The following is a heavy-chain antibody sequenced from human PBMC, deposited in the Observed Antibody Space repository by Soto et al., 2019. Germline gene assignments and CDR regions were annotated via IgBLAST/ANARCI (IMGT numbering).Heavy chain of an antibody. CDR2: ISAYNGNT. CDR3: RRADTVVNPPGY. CDR1: GYTFTSYG. V-gene: IGHV1-18*04. Sequence: XSVKVSCKASGYTFTSYGISWVRQAPGQGLEWMGWISAYNGNTNYAQKLPGRVTMTTDTSTSTAYMELRSLRSDDTAVYYCRRADTVVNPPGYWGQGTLVTVSS. D-gene: IGHD2-21*01. J-gene: IGHJ4*02.